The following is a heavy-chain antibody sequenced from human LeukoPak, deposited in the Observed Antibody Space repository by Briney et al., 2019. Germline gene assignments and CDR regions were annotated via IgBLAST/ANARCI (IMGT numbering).Heavy chain of an antibody. J-gene: IGHJ6*03. D-gene: IGHD6-13*01. CDR2: ISWNSGSI. CDR1: GFTFDDYA. Sequence: GGSLRLSCAASGFTFDDYAMHWVRQAPGKGLEWDPGISWNSGSIGYADSVKGRFTISRDNAKNSLFLQMNSLRAEDTALYYCARDPYGTLAAAGTLGSYMDVWGKGTTVTVSS. CDR3: ARDPYGTLAAAGTLGSYMDV. V-gene: IGHV3-9*01.